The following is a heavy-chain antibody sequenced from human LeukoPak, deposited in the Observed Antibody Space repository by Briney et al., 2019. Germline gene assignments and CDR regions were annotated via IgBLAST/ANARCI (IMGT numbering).Heavy chain of an antibody. CDR2: TYYRSKWYN. CDR1: GDSVSSNRAA. V-gene: IGHV6-1*01. D-gene: IGHD7-27*01. J-gene: IGHJ4*02. Sequence: SQTLSLTCAISGDSVSSNRAAWNWIRQSPSRGLEWLGRTYYRSKWYNDYAVSVKSRITISPDTSKNQFSLQLNSVTPEDTAVYYCARAATGEGGNYFDYWGQGTLVTVSS. CDR3: ARAATGEGGNYFDY.